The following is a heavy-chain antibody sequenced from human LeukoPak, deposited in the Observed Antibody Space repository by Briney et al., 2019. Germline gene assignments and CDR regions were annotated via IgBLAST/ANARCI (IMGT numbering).Heavy chain of an antibody. Sequence: GASVKVSCKTSGYTFTGYYMHWVRQAPGQGLEWMGIINPSDGGTSYAQKFQGRVTMTRDTSTSTVYMELSSLRSEDTAVYHCAREPPASGYFDYWGQGSLATVSS. CDR1: GYTFTGYY. V-gene: IGHV1-46*01. CDR3: AREPPASGYFDY. J-gene: IGHJ4*02. CDR2: INPSDGGT.